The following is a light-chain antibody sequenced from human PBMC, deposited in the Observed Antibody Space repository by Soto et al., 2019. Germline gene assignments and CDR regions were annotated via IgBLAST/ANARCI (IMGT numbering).Light chain of an antibody. CDR2: DVS. V-gene: IGLV2-14*03. CDR3: SSYISSSTYV. CDR1: SSDIGRYNY. Sequence: QSALTQPASVSGSPGQSITISCTGTSSDIGRYNYVSWYQQYPGKAPKFMIYDVSNRPSGVSNRFSCSKSGNTASPTISGLQAEDEADYYCSSYISSSTYVFGTGTKLTVL. J-gene: IGLJ1*01.